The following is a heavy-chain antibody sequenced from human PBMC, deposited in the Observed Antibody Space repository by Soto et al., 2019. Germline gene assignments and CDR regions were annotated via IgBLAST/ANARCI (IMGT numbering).Heavy chain of an antibody. D-gene: IGHD3-16*02. CDR3: AKDLDDYVWGSYRGPYSSGYLFDY. Sequence: GGSLRLSCAASGFTFSSYGMHWVRQAPGKGLEWVAVIWYDGSNKYYADSVKGRFTISRDNSKNTLYLQMNSLRAEDTAVYYCAKDLDDYVWGSYRGPYSSGYLFDYWGQGTLVTVSS. CDR2: IWYDGSNK. J-gene: IGHJ4*02. CDR1: GFTFSSYG. V-gene: IGHV3-33*06.